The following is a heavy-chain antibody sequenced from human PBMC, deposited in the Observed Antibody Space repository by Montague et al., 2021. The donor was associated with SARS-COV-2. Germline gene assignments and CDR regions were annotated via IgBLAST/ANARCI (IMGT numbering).Heavy chain of an antibody. CDR3: ARLGDGIVPSPILGLGPYYSFYYMDV. CDR2: ISQSGNT. CDR1: GGSFSRYN. V-gene: IGHV4-34*01. Sequence: SETLSLTCAVSGGSFSRYNWSWIRQPPGKGLEWIGEISQSGNTKYNPSLHSRVSISLDTSRNQFSLKVSSVTAADTAIYYCARLGDGIVPSPILGLGPYYSFYYMDVWGKGTTVTVSS. D-gene: IGHD2-2*02. J-gene: IGHJ6*03.